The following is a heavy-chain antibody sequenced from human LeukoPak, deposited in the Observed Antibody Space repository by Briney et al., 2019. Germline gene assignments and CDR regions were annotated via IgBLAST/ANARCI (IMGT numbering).Heavy chain of an antibody. V-gene: IGHV4-59*01. J-gene: IGHJ4*02. D-gene: IGHD4-17*01. Sequence: SETLSLTCTVSGGSISSYYWSWIRQPPGKGLEWIGYIYYSGSTNYNPSLKSRVTISVDTSKNQFSLKLSSVTAADTAVYYCARSRDYGDYRVDFDYWGQGTLVTVSS. CDR2: IYYSGST. CDR3: ARSRDYGDYRVDFDY. CDR1: GGSISSYY.